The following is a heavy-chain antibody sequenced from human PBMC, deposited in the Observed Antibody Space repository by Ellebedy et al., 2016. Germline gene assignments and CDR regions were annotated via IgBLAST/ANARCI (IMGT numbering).Heavy chain of an antibody. D-gene: IGHD3-22*01. CDR3: ARLSSGYYYEDAFDI. V-gene: IGHV4-4*07. J-gene: IGHJ3*02. CDR1: GDSISGYY. CDR2: MYSSGGT. Sequence: SETLSLXXIVSGDSISGYYWIWVRQPAGKGLEWIGRMYSSGGTDYNPSLKSRVTMSIDTSNNQFSLKLSSVTAADTAVYYCARLSSGYYYEDAFDIWGQGTMVTVSS.